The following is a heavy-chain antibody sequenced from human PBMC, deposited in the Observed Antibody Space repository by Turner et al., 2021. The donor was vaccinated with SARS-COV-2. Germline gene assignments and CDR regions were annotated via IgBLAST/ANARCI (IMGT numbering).Heavy chain of an antibody. CDR2: ISSSSSYI. J-gene: IGHJ6*03. CDR1: GFTFSSYS. D-gene: IGHD6-19*01. V-gene: IGHV3-21*01. Sequence: EVQLVESGGGLVKPGGSLRLSCAASGFTFSSYSMNWVRQAPGKGLEWVSSISSSSSYIYYAESVKGRFTISRDNAKNSLYLQMNSLRAEDTAVYYCARVTDSAYSSGWYKYYYYMDVWGKGTTVTVSS. CDR3: ARVTDSAYSSGWYKYYYYMDV.